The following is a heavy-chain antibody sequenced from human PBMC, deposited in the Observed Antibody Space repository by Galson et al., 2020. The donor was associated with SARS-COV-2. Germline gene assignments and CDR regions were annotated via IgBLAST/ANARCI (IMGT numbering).Heavy chain of an antibody. CDR2: INPNSGGT. CDR1: GYTFTGYY. CDR3: ARVEAAAGTGWFDP. Sequence: GESLKISCKASGYTFTGYYMHWVRQAPGQGLEWMGWINPNSGGTNYAQKFQGRVTMTRDTSISTAYMELSRLRSDDTAVYYCARVEAAAGTGWFDPWGQGTLVTVSS. D-gene: IGHD6-13*01. J-gene: IGHJ5*02. V-gene: IGHV1-2*02.